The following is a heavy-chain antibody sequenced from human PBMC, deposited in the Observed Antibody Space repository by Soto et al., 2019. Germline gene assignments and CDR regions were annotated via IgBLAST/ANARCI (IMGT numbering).Heavy chain of an antibody. V-gene: IGHV3-33*01. D-gene: IGHD5-18*01. CDR3: ARELVDTASCDY. J-gene: IGHJ4*02. CDR1: GFTFSSYG. Sequence: QVQLVESGGGVVQPGRSLRLSCAASGFTFSSYGMHWVRQAPGKGLEWVAVIWYDGSNKYYADSVKGRFTISRDNSKNTLYLQMNSLRAEDTAVYYCARELVDTASCDYWGQGTLVTVSS. CDR2: IWYDGSNK.